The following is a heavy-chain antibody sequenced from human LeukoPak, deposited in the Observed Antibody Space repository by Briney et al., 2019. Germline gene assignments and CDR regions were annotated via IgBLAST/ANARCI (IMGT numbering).Heavy chain of an antibody. D-gene: IGHD6-19*01. CDR3: ARGSSDQDYFDY. Sequence: GGSLRLSCAASGFSFSTYAMHWVRQAPGKGLEWVAGLSSDGRNQYYADSVKGRFTISRDNSKTTLYLQINSLRVEDTAVYYCARGSSDQDYFDYWGQGTLVTVSS. CDR2: LSSDGRNQ. CDR1: GFSFSTYA. V-gene: IGHV3-30-3*01. J-gene: IGHJ4*02.